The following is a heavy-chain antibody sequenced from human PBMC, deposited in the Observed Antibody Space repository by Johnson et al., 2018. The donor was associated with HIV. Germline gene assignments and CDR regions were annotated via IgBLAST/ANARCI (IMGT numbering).Heavy chain of an antibody. CDR3: ARGRGELLGGAFDI. CDR2: ISYDGSNK. V-gene: IGHV3-30*03. CDR1: AFTFSNYG. Sequence: QVQLVESGGDVVQPGRSLRLSCAASAFTFSNYGMHWVRQAPGKGLEWVAVISYDGSNKYYGDSVKGRFTISRDNSKNTLYLQMNSLRPEDAAVYYCARGRGELLGGAFDIWGQGTMVTVSS. J-gene: IGHJ3*02. D-gene: IGHD1-26*01.